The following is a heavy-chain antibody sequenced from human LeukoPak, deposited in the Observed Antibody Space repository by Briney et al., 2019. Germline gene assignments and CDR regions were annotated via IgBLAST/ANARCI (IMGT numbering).Heavy chain of an antibody. CDR3: ARDLVQDYYYGSGSFYDAFDI. V-gene: IGHV3-33*01. J-gene: IGHJ3*02. CDR1: GFTFSSYG. D-gene: IGHD3-10*01. Sequence: GGSLRLSCAASGFTFSSYGMHWVRQAPGKGLEWVAVIWYDGSNKYYADSVKGRFTISRDNSKNTLYLQMNSLRAEDTAVYYCARDLVQDYYYGSGSFYDAFDIWGQGTMVTVSS. CDR2: IWYDGSNK.